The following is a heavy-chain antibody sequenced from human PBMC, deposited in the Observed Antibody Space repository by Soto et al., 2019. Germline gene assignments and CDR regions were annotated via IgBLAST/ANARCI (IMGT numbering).Heavy chain of an antibody. V-gene: IGHV3-23*01. D-gene: IGHD6-6*01. CDR2: ISGSGAST. CDR1: GFTFSSYA. CDR3: AKGAHSSSSRGVDV. Sequence: GGSLRLSCAASGFTFSSYAMTWVRQAPGEGLEWVSGISGSGASTSYADSVKGRFTTSRDTSKNTLYLQMNSLRAEDTAVYYCAKGAHSSSSRGVDVWGQGTTVTVSS. J-gene: IGHJ6*02.